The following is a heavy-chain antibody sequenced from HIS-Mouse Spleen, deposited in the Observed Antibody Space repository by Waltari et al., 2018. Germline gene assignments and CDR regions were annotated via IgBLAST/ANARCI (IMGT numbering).Heavy chain of an antibody. V-gene: IGHV4-39*07. D-gene: IGHD1-1*01. CDR1: GGSISRSSYY. Sequence: QLQLQESGPGLVKPSETLSLTCPVSGGSISRSSYYWGWIRQPPGKGLEWIGSIYYSGSTYYNPSLKSRVTISVDTSKNQFSLKLSSVTAADTAVYYCARDPRWNDGIDYWGQGTLVTVSS. CDR3: ARDPRWNDGIDY. J-gene: IGHJ4*02. CDR2: IYYSGST.